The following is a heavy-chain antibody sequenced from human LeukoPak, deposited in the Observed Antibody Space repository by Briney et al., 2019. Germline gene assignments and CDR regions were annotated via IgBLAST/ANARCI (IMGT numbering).Heavy chain of an antibody. CDR1: GYTFTRYG. Sequence: ASVKVSCKASGYTFTRYGISWVRQAPGQGLEWMGWISTYGGNTNYAQKLQGRVSMTTDTSATTAYMELRNLRSDDTAVYYCARERVARGENFDYWGQGTLVTVSS. D-gene: IGHD3-10*01. CDR3: ARERVARGENFDY. J-gene: IGHJ4*02. V-gene: IGHV1-18*04. CDR2: ISTYGGNT.